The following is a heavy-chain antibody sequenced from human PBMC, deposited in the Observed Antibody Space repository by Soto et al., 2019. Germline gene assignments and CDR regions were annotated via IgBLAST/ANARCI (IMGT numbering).Heavy chain of an antibody. J-gene: IGHJ6*02. Sequence: GESLKISCKGSGYSFTSYWISWVRQMPGKGLEWMGRIDPSDSYTNYSPSFQGHVTIAADKSISTAYLQWSSLKASDTAMYYCARHKNWNPSVGMDVWGQGITVTVSS. CDR2: IDPSDSYT. CDR1: GYSFTSYW. V-gene: IGHV5-10-1*01. CDR3: ARHKNWNPSVGMDV. D-gene: IGHD1-1*01.